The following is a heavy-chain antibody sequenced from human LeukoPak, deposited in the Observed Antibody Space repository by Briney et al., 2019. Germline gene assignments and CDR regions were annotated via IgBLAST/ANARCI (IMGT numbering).Heavy chain of an antibody. CDR3: ARIIADYSISY. CDR1: GFTFSSYG. CDR2: VWYDGSNK. V-gene: IGHV3-33*01. J-gene: IGHJ4*02. D-gene: IGHD4-11*01. Sequence: AGGSLILSCAASGFTFSSYGMHWVRQAPGKGLEWVAVVWYDGSNKYYADSVKGRFTISRDNSKNTLYLQMNSLRAEDTAVYYCARIIADYSISYWGQGTLVTVSS.